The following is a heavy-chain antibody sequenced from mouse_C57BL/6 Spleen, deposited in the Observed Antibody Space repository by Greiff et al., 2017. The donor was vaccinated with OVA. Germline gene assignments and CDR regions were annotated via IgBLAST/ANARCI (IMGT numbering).Heavy chain of an antibody. CDR2: INPNYGTT. CDR3: ARRGIDDYDGRDFDY. J-gene: IGHJ2*01. CDR1: GYSFTDYN. V-gene: IGHV1-39*01. Sequence: LKQSGPELVKPGASVKISCKASGYSFTDYNMNWVKQSNGKSLEWIGVINPNYGTTSYNQKFKGKATLTVDQSSSTAYMQLNSLTSEDSAVYYCARRGIDDYDGRDFDYWGQGTTLTVSS. D-gene: IGHD2-4*01.